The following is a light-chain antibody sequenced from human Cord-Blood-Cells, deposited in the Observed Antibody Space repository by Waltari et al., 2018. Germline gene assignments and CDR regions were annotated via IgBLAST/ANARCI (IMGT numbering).Light chain of an antibody. CDR1: SGSIARSY. Sequence: NFFLTQSHSVSESAGKTVTISCPRSSGSIARSYPDWYQQRPGSYPTTVIYQDNQRPSGVPDRFSGSIDSSSNSASLTISGLKTEDEADYYCQSYDSSNQVFGGGTKLTVL. CDR3: QSYDSSNQV. J-gene: IGLJ3*02. V-gene: IGLV6-57*01. CDR2: QDN.